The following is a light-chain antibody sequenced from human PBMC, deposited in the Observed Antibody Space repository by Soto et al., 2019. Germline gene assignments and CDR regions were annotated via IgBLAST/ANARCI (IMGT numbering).Light chain of an antibody. Sequence: QSVLTQPASVSGSPGQSITISCTGTSSDVGAYNFVSWYQQLPGKAPKLIIYDVSNRPSGVSNRFSGSKSGNTASLTISGLQAEDEADYYCSSYTSSATRVLFGGGTKLTVL. CDR3: SSYTSSATRVL. CDR2: DVS. CDR1: SSDVGAYNF. J-gene: IGLJ2*01. V-gene: IGLV2-14*01.